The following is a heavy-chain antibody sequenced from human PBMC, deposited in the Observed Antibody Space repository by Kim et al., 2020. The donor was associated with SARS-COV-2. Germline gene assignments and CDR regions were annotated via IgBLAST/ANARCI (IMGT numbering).Heavy chain of an antibody. CDR3: AKDRYYGSGSYRRYFDY. V-gene: IGHV3-23*01. CDR2: IGGSGGST. D-gene: IGHD3-10*01. CDR1: GFTFSSYA. J-gene: IGHJ4*02. Sequence: GGSLRLSCAASGFTFSSYAMSWVRQAPGKGLEWVSAIGGSGGSTYYADSVKGRFTISRDNSKNTLYLQMNSLRAEDTAVYYCAKDRYYGSGSYRRYFDYWGQGTLVTVSS.